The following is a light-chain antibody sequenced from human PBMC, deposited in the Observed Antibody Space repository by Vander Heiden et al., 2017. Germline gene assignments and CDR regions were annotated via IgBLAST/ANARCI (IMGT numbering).Light chain of an antibody. CDR1: QSVLYSSNNKNY. CDR2: WAS. CDR3: QQDDSDPRT. Sequence: DILMTQSPASLAVSLGDRATINCKSSQSVLYSSNNKNYLAWYQQKPGQPPKLLIYWASTRESGVPDRFSGSGSGTDFTLTISSLQAEDVAVYYCQQDDSDPRTFGQGTKVEIK. J-gene: IGKJ1*01. V-gene: IGKV4-1*01.